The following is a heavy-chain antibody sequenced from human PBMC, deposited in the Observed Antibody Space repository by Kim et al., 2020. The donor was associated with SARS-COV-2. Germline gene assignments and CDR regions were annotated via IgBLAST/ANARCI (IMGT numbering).Heavy chain of an antibody. CDR2: ISWNSGSI. Sequence: GGSLRLSCAASGFTFDDYAMHWVRQAPGKGLEWVSGISWNSGSIGYADSVKGRFTISRDNAKNSLYLQMNSLRAEDTALYYSAKDEDQLLSVGAFDIWGQGTVVTVAS. CDR3: AKDEDQLLSVGAFDI. CDR1: GFTFDDYA. D-gene: IGHD2-2*01. J-gene: IGHJ3*02. V-gene: IGHV3-9*01.